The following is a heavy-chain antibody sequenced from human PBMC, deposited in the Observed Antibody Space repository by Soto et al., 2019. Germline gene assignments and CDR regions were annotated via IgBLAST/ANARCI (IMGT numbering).Heavy chain of an antibody. D-gene: IGHD3-10*01. CDR2: IYYSGST. J-gene: IGHJ5*02. CDR1: GVSISSSSYY. CDR3: ASHGRLLWFGELLFNWFDP. V-gene: IGHV4-39*01. Sequence: PSETLSLTCTVSGVSISSSSYYWGWIRQPPGKGLEWIGSIYYSGSTYYNPSLKSRVTISVDTSKNQFSLKLSSVTAADTAVYYCASHGRLLWFGELLFNWFDPWGQGTLVTVSS.